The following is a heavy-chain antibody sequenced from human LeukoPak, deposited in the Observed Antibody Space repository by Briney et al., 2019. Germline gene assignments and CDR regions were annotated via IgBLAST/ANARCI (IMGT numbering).Heavy chain of an antibody. V-gene: IGHV4-61*02. CDR1: GGSISSNTHY. Sequence: PSETLSLTCTVSGGSISSNTHYWSWIRQPAGKGLEWIGRIYTSGSTNYNPSLKSRVTMSVDTSKNQFSLKLSSVTAADTAVYYCARDPTSIRSDDFWGQGTLVTVSS. CDR2: IYTSGST. CDR3: ARDPTSIRSDDF. J-gene: IGHJ4*02. D-gene: IGHD1-1*01.